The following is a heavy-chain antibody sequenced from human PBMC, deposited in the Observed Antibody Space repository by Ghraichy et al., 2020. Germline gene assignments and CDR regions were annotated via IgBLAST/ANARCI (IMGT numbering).Heavy chain of an antibody. D-gene: IGHD3-16*01. J-gene: IGHJ2*01. V-gene: IGHV4-59*01. CDR1: GGSISSYY. Sequence: SETLSLTCTVSGGSISSYYWSWIRQPPGKGLEWIGYIYYSGSTNYNPSLKSRVTISVDTSKNQFSLKLSSVTAADTAVYYCARPPHDDWYFDLWGRGTLVTVSS. CDR2: IYYSGST. CDR3: ARPPHDDWYFDL.